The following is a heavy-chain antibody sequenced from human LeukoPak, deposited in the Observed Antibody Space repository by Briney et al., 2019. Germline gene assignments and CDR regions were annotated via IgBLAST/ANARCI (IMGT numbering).Heavy chain of an antibody. D-gene: IGHD3-10*01. CDR2: ITDTGGTT. CDR3: AKDYYGSRSLFDF. V-gene: IGHV3-23*01. CDR1: GFTFSIYT. J-gene: IGHJ4*02. Sequence: GGSLRLSCVASGFTFSIYTMTWFRQAPGKGLEWVSGITDTGGTTYHADSVKGRFTIPRDNSKDTLYLQMNSLRAEDTAVYYCAKDYYGSRSLFDFWGQGTLVTVSS.